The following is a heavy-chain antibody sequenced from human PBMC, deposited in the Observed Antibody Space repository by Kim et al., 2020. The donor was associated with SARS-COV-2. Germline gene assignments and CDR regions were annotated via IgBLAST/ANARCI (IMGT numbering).Heavy chain of an antibody. CDR1: GFTFSSYG. Sequence: GGSLRLSCAASGFTFSSYGMHWVRQAPGKGLEWVAVIWYDGSNKYYADSVKGRFTISRDNSKNTLYLQMNSLRAEDTAVYYCARDRTVTTKTPAYFDYWGQGTLVTVSS. V-gene: IGHV3-33*01. D-gene: IGHD4-4*01. CDR2: IWYDGSNK. J-gene: IGHJ4*02. CDR3: ARDRTVTTKTPAYFDY.